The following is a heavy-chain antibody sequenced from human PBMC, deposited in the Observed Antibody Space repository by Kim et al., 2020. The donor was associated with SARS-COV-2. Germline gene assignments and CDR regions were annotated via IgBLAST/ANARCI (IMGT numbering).Heavy chain of an antibody. D-gene: IGHD3-10*01. Sequence: TKYSQKFQGRVTITRDTSASTAYMELSSLRSEDTAVYYCARDMGGDYPDYWGQGTLVTVSS. CDR2: T. V-gene: IGHV1-3*01. CDR3: ARDMGGDYPDY. J-gene: IGHJ4*02.